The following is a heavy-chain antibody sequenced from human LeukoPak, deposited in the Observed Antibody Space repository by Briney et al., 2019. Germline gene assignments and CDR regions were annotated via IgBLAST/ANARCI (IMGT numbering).Heavy chain of an antibody. Sequence: GGSLRLSCAASGFTFSSYWMHWVRQVPGKGLLWVSRINSDGSATIYADSVRGRFTISRDNAKNTLYLQMSGLRVEDTAVYHCASDSPYYGMDVWGQGTTVTVSS. CDR3: ASDSPYYGMDV. CDR2: INSDGSAT. J-gene: IGHJ6*02. CDR1: GFTFSSYW. V-gene: IGHV3-74*01.